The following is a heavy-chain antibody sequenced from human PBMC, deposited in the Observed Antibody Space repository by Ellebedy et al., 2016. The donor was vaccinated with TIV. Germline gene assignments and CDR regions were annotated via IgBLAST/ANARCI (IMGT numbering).Heavy chain of an antibody. Sequence: GSLRLXXSVSGGSISSRSYYWDWIRQPPGKGLEWIGSIDYSGSTSYNPSLKSRVTISVDTSKNQFSLKLTSVTAADTAVYYCARRVIMAPDAWFDFWGQGTLVTVSS. V-gene: IGHV4-39*01. CDR2: IDYSGST. D-gene: IGHD3-10*01. J-gene: IGHJ5*01. CDR3: ARRVIMAPDAWFDF. CDR1: GGSISSRSYY.